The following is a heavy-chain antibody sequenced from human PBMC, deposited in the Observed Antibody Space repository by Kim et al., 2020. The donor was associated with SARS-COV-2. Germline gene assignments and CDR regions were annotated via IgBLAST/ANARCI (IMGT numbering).Heavy chain of an antibody. D-gene: IGHD1-26*01. V-gene: IGHV3-49*03. CDR3: SRVTRIPLVSGGTVFDY. CDR1: GFTFGDYA. CDR2: IRSKAYTGTT. Sequence: GGSLRLSCTASGFTFGDYAMSWFRQAPGKGLEWVSYIRSKAYTGTTEIAASVKGRFTISRDDSKSIAYLQMNNLKIEDTAMYYCSRVTRIPLVSGGTVFDYWGQGTLVTVSS. J-gene: IGHJ4*02.